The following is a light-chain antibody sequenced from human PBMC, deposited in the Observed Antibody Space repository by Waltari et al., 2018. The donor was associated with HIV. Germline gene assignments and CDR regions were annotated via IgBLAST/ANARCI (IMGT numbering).Light chain of an antibody. CDR2: EVS. CDR3: SSYTSSSTLEGVV. V-gene: IGLV2-14*01. J-gene: IGLJ2*01. Sequence: QSALTQPASVSGSPGQSITISCTGTSSDVGGYNYVSWYQQHPGKAPKLMIYEVSNRPSGVSNRCSGSKSGNTASLTISGLQAEDEADYYCSSYTSSSTLEGVVFGGGTKLTVL. CDR1: SSDVGGYNY.